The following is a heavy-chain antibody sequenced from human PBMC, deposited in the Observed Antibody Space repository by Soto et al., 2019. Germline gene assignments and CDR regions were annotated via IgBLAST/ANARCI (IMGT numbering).Heavy chain of an antibody. CDR1: GFTVSNNY. D-gene: IGHD7-27*01. V-gene: IGHV3-66*01. CDR3: TRRPGS. J-gene: IGHJ5*02. CDR2: IYSGGNT. Sequence: EVHLVESGGGLVQPGASLRLSCAASGFTVSNNYMSWVRQAPGKGLEWVSFIYSGGNTYYADSVKGRFTISRDKSKNTLYLQMNNLRVEDSAVYYCTRRPGSWGQGTLVTVSS.